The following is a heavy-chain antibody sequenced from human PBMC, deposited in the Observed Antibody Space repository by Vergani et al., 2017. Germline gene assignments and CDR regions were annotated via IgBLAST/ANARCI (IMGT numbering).Heavy chain of an antibody. D-gene: IGHD6-19*01. J-gene: IGHJ4*02. CDR2: IYYSGLT. V-gene: IGHV4-39*01. CDR1: ADSISSGSYY. Sequence: QVQLQQWGAGLLKPSETLSLTCTVSADSISSGSYYWGWIRQPPGKSLEWIGSIYYSGLTYYNPSLKSRVAISVDTSKNQFSLKMTSVTAADTAVYFCARQRPGSGWSPGDFDDWGQGILVTVSS. CDR3: ARQRPGSGWSPGDFDD.